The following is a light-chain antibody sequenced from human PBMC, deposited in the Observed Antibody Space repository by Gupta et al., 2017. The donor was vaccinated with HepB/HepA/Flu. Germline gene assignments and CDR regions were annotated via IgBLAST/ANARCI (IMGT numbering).Light chain of an antibody. J-gene: IGKJ3*01. V-gene: IGKV3-11*01. CDR3: QQRSSWPPFA. Sequence: EVVLAQSPVTLSLSPGERATLSCRASESIGSNLAWYQQKPGQAPRLLIYSASKIPTDIAPRFSGSGSGTDFTLTITSLEPEDFALYYCQQRSSWPPFAFGPGTKVDI. CDR1: ESIGSN. CDR2: SAS.